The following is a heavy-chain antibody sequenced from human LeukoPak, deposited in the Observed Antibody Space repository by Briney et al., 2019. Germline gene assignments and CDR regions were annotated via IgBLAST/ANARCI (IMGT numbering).Heavy chain of an antibody. CDR2: INHSGST. J-gene: IGHJ3*02. D-gene: IGHD5-24*01. CDR3: ARFGMAPKASDI. Sequence: PSETLSLTCAVYGGSFSGHYWSWIRQPPGKGLEWIGEINHSGSTNYNPSLKSRVTISVDTSKNQFSLKLSSMTAADTAVYYCARFGMAPKASDIWGQGTMVTVSS. CDR1: GGSFSGHY. V-gene: IGHV4-34*01.